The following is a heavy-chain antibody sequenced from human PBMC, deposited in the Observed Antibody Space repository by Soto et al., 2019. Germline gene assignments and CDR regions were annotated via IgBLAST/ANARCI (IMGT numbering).Heavy chain of an antibody. CDR1: GFTFNTYS. CDR3: ARDPAGSTRPYYYGMDV. Sequence: RGGSLRLSCAASGFTFNTYSKNWVRQAPGKGLEWVSFISSRNSFIYYADSVRGRFTISRDNAKNSVFLQMNSLRVEDTAVYYCARDPAGSTRPYYYGMDVWGQGTTVTVSS. D-gene: IGHD2-2*01. CDR2: ISSRNSFI. V-gene: IGHV3-21*01. J-gene: IGHJ6*02.